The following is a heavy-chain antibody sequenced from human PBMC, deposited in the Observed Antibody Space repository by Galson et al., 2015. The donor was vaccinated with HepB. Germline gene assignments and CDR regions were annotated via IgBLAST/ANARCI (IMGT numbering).Heavy chain of an antibody. CDR1: GFTFSSYW. CDR3: ARDSGGPRSGGYYLYYGVDV. V-gene: IGHV3-7*03. CDR2: IKQDGSEK. Sequence: SLRLSCAASGFTFSSYWMSWVRQAPGKGLEWVANIKQDGSEKYYVDSVKGRFTISRDNAKNSLYLQMNSLRAEDTAVYYCARDSGGPRSGGYYLYYGVDVWGQGTTVTVSS. J-gene: IGHJ6*02. D-gene: IGHD3-22*01.